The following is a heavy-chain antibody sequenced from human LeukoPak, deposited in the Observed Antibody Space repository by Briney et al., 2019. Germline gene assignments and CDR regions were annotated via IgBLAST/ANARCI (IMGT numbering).Heavy chain of an antibody. D-gene: IGHD2-15*01. Sequence: GGSLRLSCAASGFTLSSYEMNWVRQAPGKGLEWVSYISSSGRTIYYEDSVKGRFSISRDNAKNSLYLQMNSLRAEDTAVYYCARDRGGSWTFDYWGQGTLVTVSS. V-gene: IGHV3-48*03. CDR1: GFTLSSYE. CDR3: ARDRGGSWTFDY. J-gene: IGHJ4*02. CDR2: ISSSGRTI.